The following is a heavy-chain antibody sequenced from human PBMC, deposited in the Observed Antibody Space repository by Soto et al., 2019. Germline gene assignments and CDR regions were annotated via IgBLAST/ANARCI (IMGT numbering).Heavy chain of an antibody. Sequence: ASVKVSCKASGYTFTSYAMHWVRQAPGQRLEWMGWINAGNGKTKYSQKFQGRVTITRDTSASTAYMELSSLRSEDTAVYYCAKVLGRQWLPMSPRLHAFDIWGQGTMVTVSS. CDR3: AKVLGRQWLPMSPRLHAFDI. J-gene: IGHJ3*02. V-gene: IGHV1-3*01. CDR1: GYTFTSYA. D-gene: IGHD6-19*01. CDR2: INAGNGKT.